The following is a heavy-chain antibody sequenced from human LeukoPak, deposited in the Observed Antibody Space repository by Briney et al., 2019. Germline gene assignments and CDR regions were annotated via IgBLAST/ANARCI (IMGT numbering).Heavy chain of an antibody. J-gene: IGHJ6*02. CDR2: INHSGST. D-gene: IGHD3-3*01. CDR3: ARGKRSGYYHYYYGMDV. CDR1: GGSFSGYY. V-gene: IGHV4-34*01. Sequence: SETLSLTCAVYGGSFSGYYWSWIRQPPGKGLEWIGEINHSGSTNYNPSLKSRVTISVDTSKNQFSLKLSSVTAADTAVYYCARGKRSGYYHYYYGMDVWGQGTTVTVSS.